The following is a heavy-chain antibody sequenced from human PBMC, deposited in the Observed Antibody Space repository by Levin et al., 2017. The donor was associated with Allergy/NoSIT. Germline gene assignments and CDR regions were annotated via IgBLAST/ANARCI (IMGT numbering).Heavy chain of an antibody. CDR2: ISSTSSSI. CDR1: EFAFNTYT. D-gene: IGHD2-15*01. Sequence: GGSLRLSCAASEFAFNTYTMNWVRQSPGKGLEWVASISSTSSSIKYADSLRGRFTISRDNANNLLYLQMNTLRAEDTAIYYCSRSAPGYDTRWYFYDYWGQGTLVTVSS. CDR3: SRSAPGYDTRWYFYDY. V-gene: IGHV3-21*01. J-gene: IGHJ4*02.